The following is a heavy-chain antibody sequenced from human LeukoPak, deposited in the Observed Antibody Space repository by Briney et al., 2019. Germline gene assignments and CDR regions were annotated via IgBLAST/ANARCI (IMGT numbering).Heavy chain of an antibody. CDR2: ISATSSHI. J-gene: IGHJ2*01. CDR3: AKALGWFFVL. CDR1: GFTFTTYS. Sequence: GGSLRLSCAASGFTFTTYSMNWVRQAPGKGLEWVSSISATSSHIYHAGAVKGRFTTSRDNAKNSLFLQMNSLRVEDTAVYYCAKALGWFFVLWGRGTLVTVSS. V-gene: IGHV3-21*01.